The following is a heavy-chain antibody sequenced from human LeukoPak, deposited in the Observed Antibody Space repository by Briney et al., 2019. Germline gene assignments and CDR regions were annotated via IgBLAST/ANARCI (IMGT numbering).Heavy chain of an antibody. J-gene: IGHJ4*02. CDR1: GFTFSSYA. CDR2: ISGSGTRT. V-gene: IGHV3-23*01. D-gene: IGHD3-9*01. Sequence: GGSLRLSCAASGFTFSSYAMSWVRQAPEKGLEWVSAISGSGTRTYYADSVKGRFTISRDNSKNTLSLQMNSLRAEDTALYYCAKDRDYDILTGYSDYWGQGTLVTVSS. CDR3: AKDRDYDILTGYSDY.